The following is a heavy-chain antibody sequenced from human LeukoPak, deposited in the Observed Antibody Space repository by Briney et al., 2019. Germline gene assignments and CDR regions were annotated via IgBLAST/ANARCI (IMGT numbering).Heavy chain of an antibody. D-gene: IGHD4-17*01. CDR1: GFTFSSYA. CDR2: ISGSGGST. CDR3: AKVSGQGYGVSYFDY. V-gene: IGHV3-23*01. Sequence: GGSLSLSCAASGFTFSSYAMSWVRQAPGKGLEWVSAISGSGGSTYYADSVKGRFTISRDNSKNTLYLQMNSLRAEDTAVYYCAKVSGQGYGVSYFDYWGQGTLVTVSS. J-gene: IGHJ4*02.